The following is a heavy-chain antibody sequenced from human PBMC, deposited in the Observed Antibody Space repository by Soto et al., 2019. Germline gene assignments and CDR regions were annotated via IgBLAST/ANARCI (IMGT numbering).Heavy chain of an antibody. CDR2: ISAYNGKT. V-gene: IGHV1-18*01. CDR3: ARRPRDRAPDF. Sequence: QVQLVQSGAEVKKPGASVKVSCEASGYTFNSYGITWVRQAPGQGLEWIGWISAYNGKTNYARNLLGRVSIPTGSLSDTADINLRSLIFDDTAVSFCARRPRDRAPDFWGQGTLVNVSS. CDR1: GYTFNSYG. J-gene: IGHJ4*02. D-gene: IGHD3-22*01.